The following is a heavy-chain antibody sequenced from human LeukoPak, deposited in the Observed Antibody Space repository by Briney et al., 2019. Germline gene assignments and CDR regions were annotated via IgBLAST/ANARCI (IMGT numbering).Heavy chain of an antibody. CDR1: GFTFSDYY. D-gene: IGHD3-22*01. CDR2: ISSSSSTI. Sequence: GGSLRLSCAASGFTFSDYYMSWIRQAPGKGLEWVSYISSSSSTIYYADSVKGRFTISRDNAKNSLYLQMNSLRAEDTAVYYCARVEVTMIVVDPFDYWGQGTLVTVSS. J-gene: IGHJ4*02. V-gene: IGHV3-11*04. CDR3: ARVEVTMIVVDPFDY.